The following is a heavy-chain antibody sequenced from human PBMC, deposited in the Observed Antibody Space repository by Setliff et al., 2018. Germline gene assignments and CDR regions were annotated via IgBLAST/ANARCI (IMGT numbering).Heavy chain of an antibody. Sequence: GASVKVSCKASGGTFSSYAISWVRQAPGQGLEWMGGIIPIFGTANYAQKFQGRVTITTDESTSTAYMELSSLRSEDTAVYYCAKSGIIAAAGYYFDYWGQGTLVTVSS. CDR1: GGTFSSYA. V-gene: IGHV1-69*05. D-gene: IGHD6-13*01. CDR2: IIPIFGTA. CDR3: AKSGIIAAAGYYFDY. J-gene: IGHJ4*02.